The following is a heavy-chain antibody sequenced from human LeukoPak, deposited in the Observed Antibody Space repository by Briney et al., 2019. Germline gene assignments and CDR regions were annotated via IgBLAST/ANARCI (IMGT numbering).Heavy chain of an antibody. J-gene: IGHJ4*02. D-gene: IGHD1-26*01. Sequence: SCKASGYTFTGHSMHWVRQAPGKGLEWVAVVGNDEKTIFYADSLKGRFTISRDNSKNTLYLQMNSLRDEDTAVYYCARERQAGATPFDYWGQGSLVTVSS. V-gene: IGHV3-30*04. CDR3: ARERQAGATPFDY. CDR1: GYTFTGHS. CDR2: VGNDEKTI.